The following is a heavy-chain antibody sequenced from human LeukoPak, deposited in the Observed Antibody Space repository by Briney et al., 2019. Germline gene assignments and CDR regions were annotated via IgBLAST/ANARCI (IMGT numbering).Heavy chain of an antibody. D-gene: IGHD4-17*01. CDR1: GGSISSYY. V-gene: IGHV4-4*07. CDR2: IYSSGST. Sequence: KPSETLSLTCTVSGGSISSYYRSWIRQPAGKGLECIRRIYSSGSTNYNPSLKSRVTMSVDTSKNQFSLKLSSVTAADTAVYYCARVTTGWYYFDYWGQGTLVTVSS. J-gene: IGHJ4*02. CDR3: ARVTTGWYYFDY.